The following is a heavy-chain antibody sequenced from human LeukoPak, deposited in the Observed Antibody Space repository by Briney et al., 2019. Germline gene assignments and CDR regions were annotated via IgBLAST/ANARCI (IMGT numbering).Heavy chain of an antibody. Sequence: GGSLRLSCAASEFTFSSYAMSWVRQAPGKGLEWVSHISGSGSGSSTYYADSVKGRFTISRDNSKNTLYLQMNSLRAEDTAVYYCAKVVGGYSSSSAFDYWGQGTLVTVSS. CDR2: ISGSGSGSST. D-gene: IGHD6-6*01. CDR3: AKVVGGYSSSSAFDY. V-gene: IGHV3-23*01. J-gene: IGHJ4*02. CDR1: EFTFSSYA.